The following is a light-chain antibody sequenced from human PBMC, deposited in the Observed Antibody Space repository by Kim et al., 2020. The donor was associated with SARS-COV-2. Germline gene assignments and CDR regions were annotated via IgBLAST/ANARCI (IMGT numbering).Light chain of an antibody. CDR1: NSGSKN. Sequence: VSVARGQTARITCGGNNSGSKNVHWYQQKPGQAPVLLIYRDNTRPSGIPERFSGSNSGNAATLTVSRAHAGDEADYYCQVWDTSTVFGGGTQLTVL. J-gene: IGLJ2*01. CDR2: RDN. V-gene: IGLV3-9*01. CDR3: QVWDTSTV.